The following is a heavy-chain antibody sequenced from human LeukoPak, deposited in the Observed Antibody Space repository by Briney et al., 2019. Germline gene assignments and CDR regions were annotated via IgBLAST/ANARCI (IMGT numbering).Heavy chain of an antibody. CDR3: ARARYYYDSSGYYDPYYFDY. J-gene: IGHJ4*02. V-gene: IGHV3-48*02. Sequence: GGSLRLSCAASGFTFSSYSMNWVRQAPGKGLEWVSYISSSSSTIYYADSVKGRFTISRDNAKNSLYLQMNSLRDEDTAVYYCARARYYYDSSGYYDPYYFDYWGQGTLVTVSS. CDR1: GFTFSSYS. D-gene: IGHD3-22*01. CDR2: ISSSSSTI.